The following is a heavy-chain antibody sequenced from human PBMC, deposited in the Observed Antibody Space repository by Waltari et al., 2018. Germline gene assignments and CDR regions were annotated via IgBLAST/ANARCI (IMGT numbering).Heavy chain of an antibody. D-gene: IGHD3-22*01. CDR1: GFTFSGPA. V-gene: IGHV3-73*02. CDR3: ARTYYYDSSGYSYGANWFDP. J-gene: IGHJ5*02. CDR2: IRSKANSYAT. Sequence: EVQLVESGGGVVQPGGSLKLSCAASGFTFSGPAMHWVRQASGKGLEWVGRIRSKANSYATAYAASVKGRFTISRDDSKNTAYLQMNSLKTEDTAVYYCARTYYYDSSGYSYGANWFDPWGQGTLVTVSS.